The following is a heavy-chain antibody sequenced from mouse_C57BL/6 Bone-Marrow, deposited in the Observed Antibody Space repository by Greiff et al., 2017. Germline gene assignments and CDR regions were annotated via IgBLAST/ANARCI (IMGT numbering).Heavy chain of an antibody. CDR2: IDPENGDT. CDR3: TKVTTGFDY. D-gene: IGHD2-2*01. Sequence: VQLQQSGAELVRPGASVKLSCTASGFNIKDDYMHWVKQRPEQGLEWIGWIDPENGDTEYASKFQGKATITADTSSNTAYLQISILTSEDTAVYYCTKVTTGFDYWGQGTTLTVAS. CDR1: GFNIKDDY. V-gene: IGHV14-4*01. J-gene: IGHJ2*01.